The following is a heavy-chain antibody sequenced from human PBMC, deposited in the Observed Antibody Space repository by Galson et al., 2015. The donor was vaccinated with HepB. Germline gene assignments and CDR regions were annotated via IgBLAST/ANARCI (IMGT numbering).Heavy chain of an antibody. V-gene: IGHV3-30-3*01. CDR1: GFTFSSYA. CDR2: ISYDGSNK. J-gene: IGHJ4*02. D-gene: IGHD5-12*01. Sequence: SLRLSCAASGFTFSSYAMHWVRQAPGKGLEWVAVISYDGSNKYYADSVKGRFTISRDNSKNTLYLQMNSLRAEDTAVYYCARDPSSVVATILFYFDYWGQGTLVTVSS. CDR3: ARDPSSVVATILFYFDY.